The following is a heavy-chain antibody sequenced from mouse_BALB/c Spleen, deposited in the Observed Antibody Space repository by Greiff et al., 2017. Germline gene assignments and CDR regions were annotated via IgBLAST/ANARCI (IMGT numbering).Heavy chain of an antibody. D-gene: IGHD2-3*01. CDR1: GYTFSSYW. CDR2: ILPGSGST. V-gene: IGHV1-9*01. CDR3: AKRAWLLPYFDY. Sequence: LEESGAELMKPGASVKISCKATGYTFSSYWIEWVKQRPGHGLEWIGEILPGSGSTNYNEKFKGKATFTADTSSNTAYMQLSSLTSEDSAVYYCAKRAWLLPYFDYWGQGTTLTVSS. J-gene: IGHJ2*01.